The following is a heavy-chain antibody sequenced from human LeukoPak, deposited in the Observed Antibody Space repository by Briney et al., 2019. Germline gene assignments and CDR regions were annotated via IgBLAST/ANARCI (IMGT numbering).Heavy chain of an antibody. Sequence: PSQTLSLTCTVSGGSISSCNYYWIWIRPPDGQELEWIVRIYTSGSNNYNPALKSRDTISTDTSKNQFSLKLSSVTAADTAVYYCARTLNWPNWFDPWGQGTLVTVSS. J-gene: IGHJ5*02. CDR1: GGSISSCNYY. CDR3: ARTLNWPNWFDP. V-gene: IGHV4-61*02. CDR2: IYTSGSN.